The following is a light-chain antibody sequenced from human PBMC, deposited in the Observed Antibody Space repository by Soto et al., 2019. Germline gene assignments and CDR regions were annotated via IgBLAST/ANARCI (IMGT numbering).Light chain of an antibody. CDR2: DAS. V-gene: IGKV1D-13*01. Sequence: AIQLTQSPSSLSASVGDRVTITCRASQGISSALAWYQQKPGKAPKLLIYDASSLESVVPSRFSDSGSGTDFTLTILSLQPEDFATFFCQQFNNYPLTFGGGTKVEIK. J-gene: IGKJ4*01. CDR1: QGISSA. CDR3: QQFNNYPLT.